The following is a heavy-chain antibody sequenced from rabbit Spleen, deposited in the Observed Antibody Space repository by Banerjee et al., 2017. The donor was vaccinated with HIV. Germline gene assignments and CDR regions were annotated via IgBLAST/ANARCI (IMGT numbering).Heavy chain of an antibody. D-gene: IGHD2-1*01. CDR2: IAGSSSGFT. J-gene: IGHJ4*01. Sequence: QEQLVESGGGLVQPGGSLKLSCTASGFSFSNKAVMCWVRQAPGKGLEWISCIAGSSSGFTYSATWAKGRFTCSKTSSTTVTLQMTSLTVADTATYFCATYVDYDGDFNLWGQGTLVTVS. CDR1: GFSFSNKAV. V-gene: IGHV1S45*01. CDR3: ATYVDYDGDFNL.